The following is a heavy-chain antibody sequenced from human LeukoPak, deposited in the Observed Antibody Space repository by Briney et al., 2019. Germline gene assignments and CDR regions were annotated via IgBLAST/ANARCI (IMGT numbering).Heavy chain of an antibody. CDR1: GYSFTSYW. J-gene: IGHJ4*02. CDR2: IYPGDSDT. D-gene: IGHD2-2*01. V-gene: IGHV5-51*01. Sequence: GEALKVSWRGSGYSFTSYWIGWGRQMPGKGLEWRGIIYPGDSDTRYSPSFQGQVTISADKSISTAYLQWSSLKASDTAMYYCARAGYCSSTSCSFDYWGQGTLVTVSS. CDR3: ARAGYCSSTSCSFDY.